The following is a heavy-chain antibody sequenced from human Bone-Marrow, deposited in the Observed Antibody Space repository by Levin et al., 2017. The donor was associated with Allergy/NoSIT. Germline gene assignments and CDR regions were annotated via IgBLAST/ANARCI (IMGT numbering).Heavy chain of an antibody. CDR3: ARGLLWFGELPYSPPEYFDY. J-gene: IGHJ4*02. Sequence: GGSLRLSCAASGFTFSSYWMSWVRQAPGKGLEWVANIKQDGSEKYYVDSVKGRFTISRDNAKNSLYLQMNSLRAEDTAVYYCARGLLWFGELPYSPPEYFDYWGQGTLVTVSS. D-gene: IGHD3-10*01. CDR1: GFTFSSYW. V-gene: IGHV3-7*02. CDR2: IKQDGSEK.